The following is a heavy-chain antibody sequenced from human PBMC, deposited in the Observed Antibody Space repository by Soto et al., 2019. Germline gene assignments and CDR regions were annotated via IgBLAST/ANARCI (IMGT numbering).Heavy chain of an antibody. CDR2: ISGSGGST. Sequence: GGSLRLSCAASGFTFSGYAMSWVRQAPGKGLEWVSAISGSGGSTYYADSVKGRFTISRDNSKNTLYMQMNSLRAEDTAVYYCAKDLRASVIAVAGTNDYWGQGTLVPVSS. CDR1: GFTFSGYA. J-gene: IGHJ4*02. D-gene: IGHD6-19*01. CDR3: AKDLRASVIAVAGTNDY. V-gene: IGHV3-23*01.